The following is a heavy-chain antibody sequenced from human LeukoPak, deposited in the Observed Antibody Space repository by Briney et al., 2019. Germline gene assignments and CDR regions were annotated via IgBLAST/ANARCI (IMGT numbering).Heavy chain of an antibody. CDR3: ARDLSPYYYDSSGYLPSGA. CDR1: GYTFTNYY. D-gene: IGHD3-22*01. J-gene: IGHJ5*02. CDR2: GAT. Sequence: ASVKVSCKASGYTFTNYYIHWVRQAPGQGLEWIGGATNYGQKFQGRVTMTRDTSISTAYMEMSRLISDDTAVYYCARDLSPYYYDSSGYLPSGAWGQGTLVTVSS. V-gene: IGHV1-2*02.